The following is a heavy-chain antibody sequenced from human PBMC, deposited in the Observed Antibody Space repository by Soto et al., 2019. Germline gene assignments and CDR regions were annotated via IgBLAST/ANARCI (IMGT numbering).Heavy chain of an antibody. CDR1: GFSFSSYA. J-gene: IGHJ4*02. Sequence: EAQLLESGGSLVQPGGSLRLSCAASGFSFSSYAMNWVRQAPGKGLEWVSIISGAGDRTYYADSVKGRFTISRDNSKNPLYLQMNSLRAEDTAVYHCAKATRGPLSSRSSDANHFDSWGQGTLVTVSS. CDR3: AKATRGPLSSRSSDANHFDS. D-gene: IGHD6-13*01. V-gene: IGHV3-23*01. CDR2: ISGAGDRT.